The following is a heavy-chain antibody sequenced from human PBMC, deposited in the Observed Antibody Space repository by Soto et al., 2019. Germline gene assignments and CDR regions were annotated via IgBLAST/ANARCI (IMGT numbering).Heavy chain of an antibody. Sequence: PSETLSLTCSYSRGSVSSDSYYWTWIRQPPGKGLEWIGYIDYSGSTNYSPSLKSRVTISKDTSKNQFSLRLNSVTTADTATYYCARGLTSILFDYWGQGTLVTVS. V-gene: IGHV4-61*01. J-gene: IGHJ4*02. CDR2: IDYSGST. D-gene: IGHD3-10*01. CDR3: ARGLTSILFDY. CDR1: RGSVSSDSYY.